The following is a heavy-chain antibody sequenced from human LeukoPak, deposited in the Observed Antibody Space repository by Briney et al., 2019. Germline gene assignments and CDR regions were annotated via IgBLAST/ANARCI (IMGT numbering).Heavy chain of an antibody. D-gene: IGHD3-3*02. J-gene: IGHJ4*02. CDR2: IKQDGNEK. CDR1: GFTFSSYW. V-gene: IGHV3-7*01. Sequence: PGRSLRLSCAASGFTFSSYWMTWVRQAPGKGLEWVASIKQDGNEKYYVDSVKGRFTISRDNARNSLYLQMSSLRADDTAVYYCARDGAFRIYDYWGQGTLVTVSS. CDR3: ARDGAFRIYDY.